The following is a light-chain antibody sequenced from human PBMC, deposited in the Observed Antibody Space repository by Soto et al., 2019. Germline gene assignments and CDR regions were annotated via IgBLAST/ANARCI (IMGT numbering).Light chain of an antibody. CDR3: QSFDSSLTGPI. J-gene: IGLJ2*01. CDR2: NYT. V-gene: IGLV1-40*01. CDR1: NSNIGADYG. Sequence: QSVLTQPLSVSGAPGQRVTISCTGSNSNIGADYGVHWYQQFPGTAPKLLISNYTNRPSGVPDRFSGSRSGSSASLAITGLQSEDEADYYCQSFDSSLTGPILGVGTKLTVL.